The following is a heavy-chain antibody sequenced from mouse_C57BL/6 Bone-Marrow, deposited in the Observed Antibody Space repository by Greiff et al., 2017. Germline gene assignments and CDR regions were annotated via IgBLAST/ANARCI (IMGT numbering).Heavy chain of an antibody. Sequence: VQLQESGAELVRPGASVTLSCKASGYTFTDYEMHWVKQTPVHGLEWIGAIDPETGGTAYNQKFKGKAILTADKSSSTAYMELRSLTSEDSAVYYCTREERGDYWGQGTTLTVSS. J-gene: IGHJ2*01. CDR3: TREERGDY. V-gene: IGHV1-15*01. CDR1: GYTFTDYE. CDR2: IDPETGGT.